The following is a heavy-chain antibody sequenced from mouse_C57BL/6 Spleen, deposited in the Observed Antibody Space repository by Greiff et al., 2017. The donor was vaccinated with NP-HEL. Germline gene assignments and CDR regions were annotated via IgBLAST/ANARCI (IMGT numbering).Heavy chain of an antibody. CDR3: AIYDYSWYFDV. Sequence: VQLKESGPELVKPGASVKMSCKASGYTFTDYNMHWVKQSHGKSLEWIGYINPNNGGTSYNQKFKGKATLTVNKSSSTAYMELRSLTSEDSAVYYCAIYDYSWYFDVWGTGTTVTVSS. J-gene: IGHJ1*03. D-gene: IGHD2-4*01. V-gene: IGHV1-22*01. CDR2: INPNNGGT. CDR1: GYTFTDYN.